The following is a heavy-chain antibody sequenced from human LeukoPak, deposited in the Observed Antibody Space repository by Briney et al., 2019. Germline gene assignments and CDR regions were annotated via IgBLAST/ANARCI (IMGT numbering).Heavy chain of an antibody. CDR2: IRHDGSQT. CDR3: ATGANLFQF. CDR1: GFIFTDSW. D-gene: IGHD1-14*01. V-gene: IGHV3-7*01. Sequence: GGSLRLSCAASGFIFTDSWMSWVRQAPGKGLEWVANIRHDGSQTYYLDSVKGRFTISRDNAKNEVYLEMNNLRGADTAVYYCATGANLFQFWSQGTLVTVSS. J-gene: IGHJ4*02.